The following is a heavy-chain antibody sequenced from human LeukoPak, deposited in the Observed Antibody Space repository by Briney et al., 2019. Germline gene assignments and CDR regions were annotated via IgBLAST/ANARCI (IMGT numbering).Heavy chain of an antibody. Sequence: GGSLRLSCAASGITFSRYAMSWVRQAPGKGLEYVSAISSNGGSTYYADSVKGRFTISRDNSKNTLYLQMSSLRAEDTAVYYCVKSNGGFYDILTGYPDYWGQGTLVTVSS. CDR3: VKSNGGFYDILTGYPDY. CDR1: GITFSRYA. CDR2: ISSNGGST. D-gene: IGHD3-9*01. V-gene: IGHV3-64D*06. J-gene: IGHJ4*02.